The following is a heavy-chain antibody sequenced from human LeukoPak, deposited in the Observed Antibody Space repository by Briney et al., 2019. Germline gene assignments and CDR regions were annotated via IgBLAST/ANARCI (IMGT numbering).Heavy chain of an antibody. J-gene: IGHJ6*03. CDR2: ISAYNGNT. D-gene: IGHD5-12*01. V-gene: IGHV1-18*01. CDR3: ARGYSGYDQPLAYYYYYYMDV. Sequence: GASVKVSCKASGYTFTSYGIRWVRQAPGQGLEWMGWISAYNGNTNYAQKLQGRVTMTTDTSTSTACMELRSLRSDDTAVYYCARGYSGYDQPLAYYYYYYMDVWGKGTTVTVSS. CDR1: GYTFTSYG.